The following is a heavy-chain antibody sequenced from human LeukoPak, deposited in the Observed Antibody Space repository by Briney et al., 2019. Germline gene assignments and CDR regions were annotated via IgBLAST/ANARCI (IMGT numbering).Heavy chain of an antibody. CDR3: GRGGSGSYGDYFAS. D-gene: IGHD3-10*01. J-gene: IGHJ4*02. V-gene: IGHV3-20*04. CDR1: GFNFDDYG. CDR2: INWNAGST. Sequence: GGSLRLSCAASGFNFDDYGMSWVRQAPGKGLGWVSGINWNAGSTGYAASVKGRFTISRDSTKNSLYLQMNSLRAEDTALYYCGRGGSGSYGDYFASWGQGTLVTVSS.